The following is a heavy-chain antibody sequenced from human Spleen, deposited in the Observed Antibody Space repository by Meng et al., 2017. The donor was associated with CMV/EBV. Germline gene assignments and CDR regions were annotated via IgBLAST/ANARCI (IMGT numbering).Heavy chain of an antibody. CDR2: ISSSGSTI. CDR3: ARGEERITIYYYYYGMDV. Sequence: GESLKISCAASGFTFSDYYMSWIRQAPGKGLEWVSYISSSGSTIYYADSVKGRFTISRDNAKNSLYLQMNSLRAEDTAVYYCARGEERITIYYYYYGMDVWGQGTTVTVSS. D-gene: IGHD3-10*01. V-gene: IGHV3-11*04. CDR1: GFTFSDYY. J-gene: IGHJ6*02.